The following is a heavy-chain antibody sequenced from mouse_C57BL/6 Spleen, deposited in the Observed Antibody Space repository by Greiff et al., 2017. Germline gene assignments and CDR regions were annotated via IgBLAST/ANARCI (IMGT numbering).Heavy chain of an antibody. Sequence: VQLQQPGAELVMPGASVKLSCKASGYTFTSYWMHWVKQRPGQGLEWIGEIDPSDSYTNYNQKFKGKSTLTVDKSSSTAYMQLSSLTSEDSAVXYCARTGISYYCGREDYAMDYWGQGTSVTVSS. D-gene: IGHD1-1*01. CDR2: IDPSDSYT. CDR1: GYTFTSYW. J-gene: IGHJ4*01. CDR3: ARTGISYYCGREDYAMDY. V-gene: IGHV1-69*01.